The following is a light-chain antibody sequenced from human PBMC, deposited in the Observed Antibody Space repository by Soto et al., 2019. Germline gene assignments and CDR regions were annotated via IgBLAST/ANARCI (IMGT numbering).Light chain of an antibody. Sequence: DIGMTQSPDSLAVSLGERATINCKSSQSILYSSNYLSWYQQKPGQPPKLLIYWASTRESGVPDRFSGSGSATDFTLTISSLQAEDVAVYYCQQYYSTPFTFGGGTKVDIK. J-gene: IGKJ4*01. CDR3: QQYYSTPFT. CDR2: WAS. V-gene: IGKV4-1*01. CDR1: QSILYSSNY.